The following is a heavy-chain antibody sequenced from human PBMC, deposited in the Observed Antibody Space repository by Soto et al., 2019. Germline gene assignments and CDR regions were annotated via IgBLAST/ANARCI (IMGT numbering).Heavy chain of an antibody. CDR3: ATLKAMAKGDAFDI. CDR2: FDPEDGET. CDR1: GYTLTELS. Sequence: GASVKVSCKVSGYTLTELSMHWVRQAPGKGLEWMGGFDPEDGETIYAQKFQGRVTMTEDTSTDTAYMELSSLRSEDTAVYYCATLKAMAKGDAFDIWGQGTMVTVSS. V-gene: IGHV1-24*01. D-gene: IGHD5-18*01. J-gene: IGHJ3*02.